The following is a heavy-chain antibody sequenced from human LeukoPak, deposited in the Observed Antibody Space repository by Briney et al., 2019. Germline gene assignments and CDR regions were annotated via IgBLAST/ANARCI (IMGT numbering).Heavy chain of an antibody. J-gene: IGHJ3*02. CDR3: ARWTKVRMRDAFDI. Sequence: SETLSLTCTVSGGSVNSGNYYWGWIRQPPGKGLEGIGYIYYSGSTNYDPSLKSRVTISVDTSKNQFSLKLSTVTAADTAVYYCARWTKVRMRDAFDIWGQGTMVTVSS. CDR1: GGSVNSGNYY. V-gene: IGHV4-61*01. CDR2: IYYSGST. D-gene: IGHD4-17*01.